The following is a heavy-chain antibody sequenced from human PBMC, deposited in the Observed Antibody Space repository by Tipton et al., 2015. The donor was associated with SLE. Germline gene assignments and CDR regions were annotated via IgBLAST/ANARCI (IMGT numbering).Heavy chain of an antibody. CDR3: AKADGVVGAQVHYWYFAI. CDR2: IYNSANT. CDR1: GGSIRSYY. Sequence: TLSLTCAVSGGSIRSYYWSWIRQPPGKGPEWIGYIYNSANTKYNPSLKSRVSISLDTSKNQFSLTLTSVTAADSAIYYCAKADGVVGAQVHYWYFAIWGRGPFVTVPP. D-gene: IGHD2-15*01. J-gene: IGHJ2*01. V-gene: IGHV4-4*09.